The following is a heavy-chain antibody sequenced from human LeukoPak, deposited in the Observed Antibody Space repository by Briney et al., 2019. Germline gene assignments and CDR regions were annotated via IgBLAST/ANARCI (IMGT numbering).Heavy chain of an antibody. CDR1: GGSISSGGYS. Sequence: SETLSLTCAVSGGSISSGGYSWSWIRQPPGKGLEWIGYIYHSGSTYYNPSLKSRVTISVDRSKNQSSLKLSSVTAADTAVYYCARGGAAADWYYYGMDVWGQGTTVTVSS. V-gene: IGHV4-30-2*01. D-gene: IGHD6-13*01. J-gene: IGHJ6*02. CDR2: IYHSGST. CDR3: ARGGAAADWYYYGMDV.